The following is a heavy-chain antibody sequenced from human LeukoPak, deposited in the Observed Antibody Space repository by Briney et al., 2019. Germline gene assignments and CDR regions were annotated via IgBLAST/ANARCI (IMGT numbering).Heavy chain of an antibody. CDR1: GGSISTYY. CDR2: IYYSGST. CDR3: ARDLGKVNWFDP. D-gene: IGHD3-10*01. J-gene: IGHJ5*02. V-gene: IGHV4-59*01. Sequence: PSETLSLTCTVSGGSISTYYWSWIRQPPGKGLEWIAYIYYSGSTNYNPSLESRVTISVHTSNNQFSLRLSSVTAADTAVYYCARDLGKVNWFDPWGQGTLVTVSS.